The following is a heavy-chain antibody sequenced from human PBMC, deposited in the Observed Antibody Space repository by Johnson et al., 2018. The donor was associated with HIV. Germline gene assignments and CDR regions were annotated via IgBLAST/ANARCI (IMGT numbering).Heavy chain of an antibody. Sequence: QVQLVESGGGVVQPGRSLRLSCAASGFTFSSYGMHWVRQAPGKGLEWVAVIWYDGSNKYYAESVKGRFTVSRDNSKNTLYMQMNSLRTEDTAVFYCAREMGIAAAGTLDAFDIWGQGTMVTVSS. CDR2: IWYDGSNK. CDR1: GFTFSSYG. J-gene: IGHJ3*02. D-gene: IGHD6-13*01. CDR3: AREMGIAAAGTLDAFDI. V-gene: IGHV3-33*01.